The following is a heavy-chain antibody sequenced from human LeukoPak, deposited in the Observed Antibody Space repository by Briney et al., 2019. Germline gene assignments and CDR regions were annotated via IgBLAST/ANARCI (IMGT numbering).Heavy chain of an antibody. CDR2: IYHSGST. CDR3: ARTYSSSELTSFDY. D-gene: IGHD6-6*01. V-gene: IGHV4-30-2*01. J-gene: IGHJ4*02. CDR1: GGSISSGGYY. Sequence: SETLSLTCTVSGGSISSGGYYWSWIRQPPGKGLEWIGYIYHSGSTYYNPSLKSRVTISVDRSKNQFSLKLSSVTAADTAVYYCARTYSSSELTSFDYWGQGTLVTVSS.